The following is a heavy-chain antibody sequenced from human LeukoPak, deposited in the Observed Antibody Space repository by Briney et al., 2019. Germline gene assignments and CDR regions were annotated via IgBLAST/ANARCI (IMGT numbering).Heavy chain of an antibody. CDR3: ARDISRATAMVTPLDY. D-gene: IGHD5-18*01. CDR2: ISAYNGNT. V-gene: IGHV1-18*01. CDR1: GYTFTSYG. Sequence: LRASVKVSCEASGYTFTSYGISWARQAPGQGLEWMGWISAYNGNTNYAQKLQGRVTMTTDTSTSTAYMELRSLRSDDTAVYYCARDISRATAMVTPLDYWGQGTLVTVSS. J-gene: IGHJ4*02.